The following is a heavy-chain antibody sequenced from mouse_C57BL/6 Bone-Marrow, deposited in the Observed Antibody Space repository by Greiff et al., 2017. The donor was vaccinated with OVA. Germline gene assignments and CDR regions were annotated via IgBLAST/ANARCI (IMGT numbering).Heavy chain of an antibody. CDR1: GYTFTSYW. V-gene: IGHV1-69*01. Sequence: QVQLQQPGAELVMPGASVKLSCKASGYTFTSYWMHWVKQRPGQGLEWIGEIDPSDSYTNYNQKFKGKSTSTVDKSSSTAYMQLSSLTSEDSAVYYCARGWAWFAYWGQGTLVTVSA. CDR2: IDPSDSYT. J-gene: IGHJ3*01. CDR3: ARGWAWFAY. D-gene: IGHD3-3*01.